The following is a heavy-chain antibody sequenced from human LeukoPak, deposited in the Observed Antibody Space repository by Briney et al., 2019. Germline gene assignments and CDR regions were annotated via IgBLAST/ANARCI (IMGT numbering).Heavy chain of an antibody. D-gene: IGHD4-11*01. CDR1: GFTFSSYG. CDR3: ARELPLTTVTAGIDY. Sequence: GRSLRLSCAASGFTFSSYGMHWVRQAPGKGLEWVAVIWYDGSNKYYADSVKGRFTISRDNSKNTLYLQMNSLRAEDTAVYYCARELPLTTVTAGIDYWGQGTPGHRLL. V-gene: IGHV3-33*01. CDR2: IWYDGSNK. J-gene: IGHJ4*02.